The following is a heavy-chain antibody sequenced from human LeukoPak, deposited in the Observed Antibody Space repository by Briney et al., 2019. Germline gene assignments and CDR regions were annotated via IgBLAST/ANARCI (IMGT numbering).Heavy chain of an antibody. CDR1: GYTFTSYD. D-gene: IGHD3-22*01. CDR2: MNPNSGNT. Sequence: ASVKVSCKASGYTFTSYDINWVRQAPGQGLEWMGWMNPNSGNTGYAQKFQGRVTMTRNTSISTAYMELSSLRSEDTAVYYCARERRGYDSSGYYQHWGQGTLVTVSS. CDR3: ARERRGYDSSGYYQH. V-gene: IGHV1-8*01. J-gene: IGHJ1*01.